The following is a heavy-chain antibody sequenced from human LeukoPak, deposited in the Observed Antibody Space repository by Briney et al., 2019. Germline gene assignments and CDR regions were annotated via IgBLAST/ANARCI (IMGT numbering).Heavy chain of an antibody. CDR2: INHSGST. V-gene: IGHV4-34*01. CDR1: GGSFSGYY. J-gene: IGHJ4*02. D-gene: IGHD5-18*01. Sequence: SETLSLTCAVYGGSFSGYYWSWIRQPPGKGLEWIGEINHSGSTNYNPSLKSRVTISVDTSKNQFSLKLSSVTAADTAVYYCARGHPLGCSYGPPKLYFDYWGQGTLVTVSS. CDR3: ARGHPLGCSYGPPKLYFDY.